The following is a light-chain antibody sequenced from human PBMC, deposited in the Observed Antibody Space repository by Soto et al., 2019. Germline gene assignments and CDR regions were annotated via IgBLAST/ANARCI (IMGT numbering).Light chain of an antibody. CDR2: AAS. CDR1: QSVSNNY. Sequence: EIVLTQSPGTLSLSPGERATLSCRASQSVSNNYLAWYRQKPGQAPRLLIYAASSRATGIPDRFSGSGSGTDFTLTINSLEPEDFVLYYCQQYGSSPWTFGQGTKVEI. J-gene: IGKJ1*01. CDR3: QQYGSSPWT. V-gene: IGKV3-20*01.